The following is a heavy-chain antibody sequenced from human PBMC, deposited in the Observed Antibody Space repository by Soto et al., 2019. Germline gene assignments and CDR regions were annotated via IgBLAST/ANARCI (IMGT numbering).Heavy chain of an antibody. D-gene: IGHD2-2*02. J-gene: IGHJ6*03. CDR1: GDSVSSNSAA. CDR2: TYYRSKWYN. Sequence: SQTLSLTCAISGDSVSSNSAAWNWIRQSPSRGLEWLGRTYYRSKWYNDYAVSVKSRITINPDTSKNQFSLQLNSVTPEDTAVYYCAREWGYCSSTSCYTRNVYPNYYYYYMDVWGKGTTVTVSS. CDR3: AREWGYCSSTSCYTRNVYPNYYYYYMDV. V-gene: IGHV6-1*01.